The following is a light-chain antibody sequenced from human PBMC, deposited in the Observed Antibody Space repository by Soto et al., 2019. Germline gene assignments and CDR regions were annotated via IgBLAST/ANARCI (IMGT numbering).Light chain of an antibody. Sequence: EIVLTQSPATLSLSPKEKDTLSRRASQSVSSYLAWYQQKPGQAPRLLIYDASNRATGIPARFSGSGSGTDFTLTISSLEPEDFAVYYCQQRSNWITFGQGTRLEIK. CDR2: DAS. J-gene: IGKJ5*01. CDR3: QQRSNWIT. CDR1: QSVSSY. V-gene: IGKV3-11*01.